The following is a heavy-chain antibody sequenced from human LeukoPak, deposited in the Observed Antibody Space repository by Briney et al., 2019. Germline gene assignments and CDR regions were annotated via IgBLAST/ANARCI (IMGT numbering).Heavy chain of an antibody. J-gene: IGHJ4*02. CDR3: AREGLRNVHNPLGY. D-gene: IGHD5-24*01. V-gene: IGHV4-34*01. Sequence: SETLSLTCAVYGGTLSGYYWSWIGQPPGKGLEWIGEIKEREKTNYNPSLKSRVTISIDTSKNQFSLKLSSATAADTAVYYCAREGLRNVHNPLGYWGQGTLVTVSP. CDR1: GGTLSGYY. CDR2: IKEREKT.